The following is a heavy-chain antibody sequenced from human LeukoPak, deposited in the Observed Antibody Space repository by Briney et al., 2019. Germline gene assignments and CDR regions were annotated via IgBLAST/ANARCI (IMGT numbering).Heavy chain of an antibody. D-gene: IGHD3-10*01. CDR3: ARDFRGYYGSGSARAYY. J-gene: IGHJ4*02. Sequence: ASVRVSCKASGYTFTSYGISWVRQAPGQGLEWMGWISAYNGNTNYAQKLQGRVTMTTDTSTSPAYMELRSLRSDDTAVYYCARDFRGYYGSGSARAYYWGQGTLVTVSS. CDR1: GYTFTSYG. V-gene: IGHV1-18*04. CDR2: ISAYNGNT.